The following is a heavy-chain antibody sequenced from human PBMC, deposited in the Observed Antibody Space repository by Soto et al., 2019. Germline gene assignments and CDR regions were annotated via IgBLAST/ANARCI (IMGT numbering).Heavy chain of an antibody. J-gene: IGHJ6*02. V-gene: IGHV3-48*03. CDR3: ARVMCGDCSTYYYYSMDV. D-gene: IGHD2-21*02. CDR1: GFTFSSYE. Sequence: SLRLSCAASGFTFSSYEMNWVRQAPGKGLEWVSYISSSGSTIYYADSVKGRFTISRDNAKNSLYLQMNSLRAEDTAVYYCARVMCGDCSTYYYYSMDVWGQGTTVTVS. CDR2: ISSSGSTI.